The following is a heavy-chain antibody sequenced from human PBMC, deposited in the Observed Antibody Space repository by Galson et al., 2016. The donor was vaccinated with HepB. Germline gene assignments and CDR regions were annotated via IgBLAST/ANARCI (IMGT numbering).Heavy chain of an antibody. CDR3: ARDRPRDCFWSGSYAGFEY. D-gene: IGHD1-26*01. V-gene: IGHV3-11*04. CDR2: ISSSSSTI. J-gene: IGHJ4*02. CDR1: GFTFSDYY. Sequence: SLRLSCAASGFTFSDYYMSWIRQAPGKGLEWISCISSSSSTIYYADSVKGRFTISRDNAKNSLYLQMNSLRAEDTAVYYCARDRPRDCFWSGSYAGFEYWGQGTLVTVSS.